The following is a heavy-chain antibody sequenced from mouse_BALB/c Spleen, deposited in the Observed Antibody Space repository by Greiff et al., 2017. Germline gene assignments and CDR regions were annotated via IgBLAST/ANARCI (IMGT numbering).Heavy chain of an antibody. Sequence: EVKLVESGPGLVKPSQSLSLTCTVTGYSITSDYAWNWIRQLPGNKLEWMGYISYSGSTSYNPSLKSRISITRDTSKNQFFLQLNSVTTEDTATYYCAREEVYVSSYGWYFDVWGAGTTVTVSS. V-gene: IGHV3-2*02. D-gene: IGHD1-1*01. J-gene: IGHJ1*01. CDR1: GYSITSDYA. CDR3: AREEVYVSSYGWYFDV. CDR2: ISYSGST.